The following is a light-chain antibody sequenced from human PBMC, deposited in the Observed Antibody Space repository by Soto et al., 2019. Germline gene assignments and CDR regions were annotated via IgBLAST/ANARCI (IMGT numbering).Light chain of an antibody. CDR2: DDR. J-gene: IGLJ2*01. Sequence: SYELTQPPSVSVAPGQTASITCGGNNIGAKGVHWYQQKNPGQAPVLVVFDDRARPSAIPERFSGSNSGNTATLTISRVEAGDEADYYCQVWHSTRVRVFGGGTKVTVL. CDR1: NIGAKG. V-gene: IGLV3-21*02. CDR3: QVWHSTRVRV.